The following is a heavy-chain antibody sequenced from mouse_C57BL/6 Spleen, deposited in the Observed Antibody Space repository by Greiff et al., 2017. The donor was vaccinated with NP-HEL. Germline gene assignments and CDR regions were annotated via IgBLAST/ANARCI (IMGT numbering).Heavy chain of an antibody. J-gene: IGHJ2*01. CDR2: ISSGGSYT. V-gene: IGHV5-6*02. D-gene: IGHD2-1*01. CDR1: GFTFSSYG. Sequence: DVKLVESGGDLVKPGGSLKLSCAASGFTFSSYGLSWVRQTPDKRLEWVATISSGGSYTYYPDSVKGRFTISRDNAKNTLYLQMSSLKSEDTAMYYCARLYYGNSYYFDYWGQGTTLTVSS. CDR3: ARLYYGNSYYFDY.